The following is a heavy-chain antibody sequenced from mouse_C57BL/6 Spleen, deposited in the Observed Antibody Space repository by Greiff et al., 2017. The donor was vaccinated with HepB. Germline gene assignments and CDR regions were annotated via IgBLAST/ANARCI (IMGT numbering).Heavy chain of an antibody. J-gene: IGHJ4*01. CDR2: IDPSDSET. V-gene: IGHV1-52*01. CDR3: ARDEYYGSSYEGYAMDY. Sequence: QVQLQQPGAELVRPGSSVKLSCKASGYTFTSYWMHWVKQRPIQGLEWIGNIDPSDSETHYNQKFKDKATLTVDKSSSTAYMQLSSLTSEDSAVYDCARDEYYGSSYEGYAMDYWGQGTSVTVSS. CDR1: GYTFTSYW. D-gene: IGHD1-1*01.